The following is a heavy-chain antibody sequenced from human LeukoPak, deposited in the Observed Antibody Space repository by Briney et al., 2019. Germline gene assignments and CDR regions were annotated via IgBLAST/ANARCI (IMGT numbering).Heavy chain of an antibody. V-gene: IGHV4-59*08. D-gene: IGHD3-22*01. CDR1: GASINNNF. Sequence: SETLSLTCTVSGASINNNFWTWIRQPPGKGLEWIGYIYSSGSAKYNPSLKSRVIISGDTSKNQISLNLTSVTAADTAVYFCARHRDYYDTWGHGTLVAVSS. J-gene: IGHJ4*01. CDR3: ARHRDYYDT. CDR2: IYSSGSA.